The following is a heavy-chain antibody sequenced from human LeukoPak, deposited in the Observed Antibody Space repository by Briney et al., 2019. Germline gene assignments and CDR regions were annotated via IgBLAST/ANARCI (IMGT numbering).Heavy chain of an antibody. J-gene: IGHJ4*02. CDR1: GGSISSYY. D-gene: IGHD3-22*01. Sequence: PSETLSLTCTVSGGSISSYYWSWIRQPPGKGLEWIGYIYYSGSTNYNPSLKSRVTISVDTSKNQFSLKLSYVTAADTAVYYCARHTYYYDSSGYSFLDYWGQGTLVTVSS. CDR3: ARHTYYYDSSGYSFLDY. V-gene: IGHV4-59*08. CDR2: IYYSGST.